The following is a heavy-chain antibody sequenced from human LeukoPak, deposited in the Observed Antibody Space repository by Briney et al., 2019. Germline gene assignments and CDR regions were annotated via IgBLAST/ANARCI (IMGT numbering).Heavy chain of an antibody. CDR2: IVVGSGNT. CDR3: AAGTPSSGTITIFGVVLDAFDI. V-gene: IGHV1-58*02. D-gene: IGHD3-3*01. Sequence: SVKVSCKASGFTFTSSAMQWVRQARGQRLEWIGRIVVGSGNTNYAQKFQGRVTITRDMSTSTAYMELSSLRSEDTAVYYCAAGTPSSGTITIFGVVLDAFDIWGQGTMVTVSS. J-gene: IGHJ3*02. CDR1: GFTFTSSA.